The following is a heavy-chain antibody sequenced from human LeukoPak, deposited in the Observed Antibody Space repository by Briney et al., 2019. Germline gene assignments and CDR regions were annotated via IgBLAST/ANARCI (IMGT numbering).Heavy chain of an antibody. CDR1: GLTFSTYA. CDR3: ARDQWLAYYYHGMDV. Sequence: GGSLRLSGAAFGLTFSTYAMNWVGRAPGKGLKGVSYITNNGSTIYYADSVKGRFTISRDKAENSLYLQMNSLRAEDTAIYYCARDQWLAYYYHGMDVWGQGTTVTVSS. CDR2: ITNNGSTI. D-gene: IGHD6-19*01. V-gene: IGHV3-48*03. J-gene: IGHJ6*02.